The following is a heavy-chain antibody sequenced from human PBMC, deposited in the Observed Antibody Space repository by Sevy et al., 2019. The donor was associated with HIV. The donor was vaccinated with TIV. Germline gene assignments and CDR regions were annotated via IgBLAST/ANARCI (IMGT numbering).Heavy chain of an antibody. J-gene: IGHJ4*02. CDR1: GFTFSTYG. Sequence: GGSLRLSCAASGFTFSTYGMHWVRQAPGKGLEWVAVIWFDGSNTYYADSVKCRFTISRDIAKSTLHVKINSLSAEDTAVYYCARDLEFYDYGDYGPAFMPDYWGQGTPVTVSS. V-gene: IGHV3-33*01. CDR2: IWFDGSNT. CDR3: ARDLEFYDYGDYGPAFMPDY. D-gene: IGHD4-17*01.